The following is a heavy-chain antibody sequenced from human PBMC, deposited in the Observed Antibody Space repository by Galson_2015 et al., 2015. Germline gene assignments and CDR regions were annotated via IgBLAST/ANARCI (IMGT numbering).Heavy chain of an antibody. V-gene: IGHV1-46*01. D-gene: IGHD5-12*01. CDR2: VTPGSGAT. Sequence: SVKVSCKASGYTFSNYHIHWVRQAPGQGLEWMGIVTPGSGATSYAEKFQGRVIMTGDMSTTTAFLELSSLRSDDTALYYCARETSATGYGDYWGQGTQVTVSS. J-gene: IGHJ4*02. CDR3: ARETSATGYGDY. CDR1: GYTFSNYH.